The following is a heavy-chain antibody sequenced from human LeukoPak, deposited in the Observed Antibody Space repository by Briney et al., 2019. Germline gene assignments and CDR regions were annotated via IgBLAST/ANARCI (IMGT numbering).Heavy chain of an antibody. J-gene: IGHJ6*03. CDR2: IYYSGST. D-gene: IGHD1-26*01. V-gene: IGHV4-59*01. CDR3: AREVGNYYYYMDV. Sequence: PSETLSLTCTVSGGSISSYYWSWIRQPPGKGLEWIGYIYYSGSTNYNPSLKSRVTISVDTSKNQFSLKLSSVTAADTAVYYCAREVGNYYYYMDVWGKGTTVTVSS. CDR1: GGSISSYY.